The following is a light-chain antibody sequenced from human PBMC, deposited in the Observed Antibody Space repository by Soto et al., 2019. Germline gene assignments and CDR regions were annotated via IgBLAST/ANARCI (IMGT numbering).Light chain of an antibody. Sequence: QLVLTQSPSASASLGASVKLTCTLSSGHVSYDIAWHQQQPEKGPRYLMKLNSDGSHSKGDGIPDRFSGSSSGAERYLTISSLQSEDEADYYCQTWGTGPWVFGGGTKLTVL. J-gene: IGLJ3*02. CDR3: QTWGTGPWV. CDR2: LNSDGSH. V-gene: IGLV4-69*01. CDR1: SGHVSYD.